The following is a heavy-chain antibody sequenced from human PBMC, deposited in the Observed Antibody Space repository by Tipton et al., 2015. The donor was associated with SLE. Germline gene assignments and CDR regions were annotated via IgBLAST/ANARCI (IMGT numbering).Heavy chain of an antibody. D-gene: IGHD3-3*01. CDR2: IYFTGDT. V-gene: IGHV4-31*03. CDR3: ARDNYWSGYAFDV. J-gene: IGHJ3*01. Sequence: TLSLTCTVSGASITSGGYFWSWIRQRPGKGLECIGYIYFTGDTYYNPSLRSRVTLSLDTSENQFSLKLSTLTAADTAVYYCARDNYWSGYAFDVWGQGAMVTVSS. CDR1: GASITSGGYF.